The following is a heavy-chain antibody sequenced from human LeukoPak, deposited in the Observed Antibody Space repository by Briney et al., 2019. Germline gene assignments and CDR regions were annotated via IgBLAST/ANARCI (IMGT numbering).Heavy chain of an antibody. V-gene: IGHV1-69*06. CDR3: ARVVTAPYNWFDP. J-gene: IGHJ5*02. CDR1: GGTFSSYA. Sequence: ASVKVSCKASGGTFSSYAISWVRQAPGQGLEWMGGIIPIFGTANYAQKFQGRVTITADKSTSTAYMELSSLRSEDTAVYYCARVVTAPYNWFDPWGQGTLVTVSS. D-gene: IGHD2-21*02. CDR2: IIPIFGTA.